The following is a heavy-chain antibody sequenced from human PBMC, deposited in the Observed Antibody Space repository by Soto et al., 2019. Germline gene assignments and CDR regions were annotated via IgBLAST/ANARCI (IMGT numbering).Heavy chain of an antibody. V-gene: IGHV1-69*13. CDR3: ARDPGRYFDWLLPQYYYYYGMDV. CDR1: GGTFSSYA. D-gene: IGHD3-9*01. CDR2: IIPIFGTA. J-gene: IGHJ6*02. Sequence: SVKVSCKASGGTFSSYAISWVRQASGQGLEWMGGIIPIFGTANYAQKFQGRVTITADESTSTAYMELSSLRSEDTAVYYCARDPGRYFDWLLPQYYYYYGMDVWGQGTTVTVSS.